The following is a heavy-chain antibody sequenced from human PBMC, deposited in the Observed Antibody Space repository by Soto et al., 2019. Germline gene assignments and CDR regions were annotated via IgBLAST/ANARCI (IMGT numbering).Heavy chain of an antibody. CDR3: ARGRWLRLTFDY. V-gene: IGHV1-69*13. CDR1: GGTFSRYA. Sequence: SVQVSCKASGGTFSRYAISWVRQAPGQGLEWMGGIIPIFGTANYAQKFQGRVTITADESTSTAYMELSSLRSEDTAVYYCARGRWLRLTFDYWGQGTLVTVSS. CDR2: IIPIFGTA. J-gene: IGHJ4*02. D-gene: IGHD5-12*01.